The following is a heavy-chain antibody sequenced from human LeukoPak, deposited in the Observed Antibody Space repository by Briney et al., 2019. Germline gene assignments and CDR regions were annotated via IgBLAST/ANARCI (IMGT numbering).Heavy chain of an antibody. J-gene: IGHJ5*02. Sequence: SQTLSLTCTVSGGSITSGNYYWSWIRQPAGKGLEWIGRIYASGNTNYNPSLKSQVTISVDTSKNQFSLRLSSVTAADTAVYYCARGFDPWGQGTLVTVSS. CDR1: GGSITSGNYY. CDR2: IYASGNT. CDR3: ARGFDP. V-gene: IGHV4-61*02.